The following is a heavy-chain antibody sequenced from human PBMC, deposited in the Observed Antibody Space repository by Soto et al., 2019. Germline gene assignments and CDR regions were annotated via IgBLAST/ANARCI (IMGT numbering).Heavy chain of an antibody. J-gene: IGHJ4*02. V-gene: IGHV3-21*01. D-gene: IGHD3-3*01. CDR2: ISSSSSYI. CDR3: ATHLEGGRFLEWSPIDY. CDR1: GFTFSSYS. Sequence: GGSLRLSCAASGFTFSSYSMNWVRQAPGKGLEWVSSISSSSSYIYYADSVKGRFTISRDNAKNSLYLQMNSLRAEDTAVYYCATHLEGGRFLEWSPIDYWGQGTLVTVSS.